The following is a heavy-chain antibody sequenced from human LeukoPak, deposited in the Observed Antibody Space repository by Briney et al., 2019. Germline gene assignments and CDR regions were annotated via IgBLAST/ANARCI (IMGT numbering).Heavy chain of an antibody. J-gene: IGHJ4*02. CDR2: IKQDGSEK. CDR3: AREGDILTGYFHY. D-gene: IGHD3-9*01. CDR1: GFTFSSYW. V-gene: IGHV3-7*03. Sequence: GGSLRLSCAASGFTFSSYWMSWVRQAPEKGLEWVANIKQDGSEKYYVDSVKGRFTISRDNAKNSLYLQMNSLRAEDTAVYYCAREGDILTGYFHYWGQGTLVTVSS.